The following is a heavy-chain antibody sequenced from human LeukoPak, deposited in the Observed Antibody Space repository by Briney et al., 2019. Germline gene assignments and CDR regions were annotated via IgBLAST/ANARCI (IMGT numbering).Heavy chain of an antibody. CDR3: AREILEPGKTHEY. Sequence: GRSPRLSCAASGFTFSAYWMHWVRQVPGKGLVWVSRINNDGTATFFADSVKGRFTISRDNAKNTLYLQMDSLRAEDTAMYYCAREILEPGKTHEYWGQGTLVTVSS. J-gene: IGHJ4*02. V-gene: IGHV3-74*01. CDR2: INNDGTAT. CDR1: GFTFSAYW. D-gene: IGHD1-1*01.